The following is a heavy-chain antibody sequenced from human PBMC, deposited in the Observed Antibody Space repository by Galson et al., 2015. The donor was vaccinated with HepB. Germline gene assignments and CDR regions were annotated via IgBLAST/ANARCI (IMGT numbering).Heavy chain of an antibody. J-gene: IGHJ3*02. CDR2: FDPEDGET. CDR1: GYTLTELS. Sequence: SVKVSCKVSGYTLTELSMHWVQQAPGKGLEWMGGFDPEDGETIYAQKFQGRVTMTEDTSTDTAYMELSSLRSEDTAVYYCATLFTGYYDSSGYYDAFDIWGQGTMVTVSS. CDR3: ATLFTGYYDSSGYYDAFDI. V-gene: IGHV1-24*01. D-gene: IGHD3-22*01.